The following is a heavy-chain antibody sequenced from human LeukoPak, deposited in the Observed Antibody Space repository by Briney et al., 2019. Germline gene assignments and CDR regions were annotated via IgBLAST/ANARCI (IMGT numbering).Heavy chain of an antibody. J-gene: IGHJ5*02. CDR2: IYYSGST. CDR3: ARAMYDFWSGYYGRGTNWFDP. D-gene: IGHD3-3*01. Sequence: PSQTLSLTCTVSGGSISSGGYYWSWIRQPPGKGLEWIGYIYYSGSTYYNPSLKSRVTISVDTSKNQFSLKLSSVTAADTAVYYCARAMYDFWSGYYGRGTNWFDPWGQGTLVTVSS. V-gene: IGHV4-30-4*08. CDR1: GGSISSGGYY.